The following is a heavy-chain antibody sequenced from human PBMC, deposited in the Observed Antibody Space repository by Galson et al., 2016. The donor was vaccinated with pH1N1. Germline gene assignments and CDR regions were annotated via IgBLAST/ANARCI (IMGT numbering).Heavy chain of an antibody. Sequence: SLRLSCAASGFTFSIYGMHWVRQPPGQGLEWIGEIYHIGGTNYNSSLKSRVTISLDKSKNHFSLNLASVTAADTAVYYCARDGGDYGGAGQYKYFDTWGQGTLVTVSS. J-gene: IGHJ5*02. CDR2: IYHIGGT. CDR1: GFTFSIYG. D-gene: IGHD4-23*01. CDR3: ARDGGDYGGAGQYKYFDT. V-gene: IGHV4-4*02.